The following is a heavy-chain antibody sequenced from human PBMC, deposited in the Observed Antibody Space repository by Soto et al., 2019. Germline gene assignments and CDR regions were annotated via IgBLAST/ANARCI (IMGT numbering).Heavy chain of an antibody. CDR3: ARGMGMLYYYYGMDV. CDR2: INHSGST. J-gene: IGHJ6*02. CDR1: GGSFSGYY. D-gene: IGHD2-8*01. V-gene: IGHV4-34*01. Sequence: SETLSLTCAVYGGSFSGYYWSWIRQPPGNGLEWIGEINHSGSTNYNPSLKSRVTISVDTSKNQFSLKLSSVTAADTAVYYCARGMGMLYYYYGMDVWGQGTTVTVSS.